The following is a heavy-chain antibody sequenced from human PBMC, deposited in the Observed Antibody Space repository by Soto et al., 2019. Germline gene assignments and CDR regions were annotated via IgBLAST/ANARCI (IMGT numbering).Heavy chain of an antibody. CDR1: GYPVTAYY. CDR3: ARGGGVGVAGSAAFDM. J-gene: IGHJ3*02. Sequence: QLHLVQSGAVVKKPGASVTVSCSASGYPVTAYYMHWVRQAPGRGLEWMGGINPATGAAKYTQTFQGRVTMPRETSTSTVFMELGGLTSEDTAVFFCARGGGVGVAGSAAFDMWGQGTLVTVSS. V-gene: IGHV1-2*02. CDR2: INPATGAA. D-gene: IGHD3-3*01.